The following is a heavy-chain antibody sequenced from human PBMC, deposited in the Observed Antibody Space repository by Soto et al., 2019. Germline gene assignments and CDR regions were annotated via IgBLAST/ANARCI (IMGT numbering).Heavy chain of an antibody. CDR2: IDHSGSA. J-gene: IGHJ4*02. CDR1: GDSFSGYY. V-gene: IGHV4-34*01. D-gene: IGHD3-22*01. CDR3: ARRIAMIVVVFDS. Sequence: QEQVQQWGAGLLKPSETLSLTCAVHGDSFSGYYWSWIRQSPGKGLEWIGAIDHSGSANYNPSLTSRVSMSVDTSSQQVSLKLSSVTAADTAVYYCARRIAMIVVVFDSWGQGTLVTVSS.